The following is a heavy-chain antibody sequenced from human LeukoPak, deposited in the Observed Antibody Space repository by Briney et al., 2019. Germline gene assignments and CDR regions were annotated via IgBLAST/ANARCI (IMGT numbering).Heavy chain of an antibody. J-gene: IGHJ3*02. V-gene: IGHV4-31*03. CDR2: IYYSGST. CDR1: GGSISSGGYY. D-gene: IGHD3-3*01. Sequence: SQTLSLTCTVSGGSISSGGYYWSWIRQHPGKGLEWIGYIYYSGSTYYNPSLKSRVTISVDTSKNQFSPKLSSVTAADTAVYYCARSIYGVVTDDAFDIWGQGTMVTVSS. CDR3: ARSIYGVVTDDAFDI.